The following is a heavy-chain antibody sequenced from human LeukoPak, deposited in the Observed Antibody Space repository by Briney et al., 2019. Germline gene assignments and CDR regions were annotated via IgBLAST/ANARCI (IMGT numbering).Heavy chain of an antibody. CDR2: IKLDGGET. CDR1: GVTFSSYW. Sequence: GGALRLSCAASGVTFSSYWMSWVRQAPGKGLECVSNIKLDGGETNSAHSVKGGFTISRDSAKNTLYLQMSSLRDEDTAVYYCARDQTKWEPLRKRDYYYMDVWGKGTTVTVSS. V-gene: IGHV3-7*01. D-gene: IGHD1-26*01. CDR3: ARDQTKWEPLRKRDYYYMDV. J-gene: IGHJ6*03.